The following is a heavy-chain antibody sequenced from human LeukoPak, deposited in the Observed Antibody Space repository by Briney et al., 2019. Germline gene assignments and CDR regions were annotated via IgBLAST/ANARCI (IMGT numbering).Heavy chain of an antibody. CDR3: TRRYNYDSSGYYYVRDAFDI. CDR1: GFTFNSYS. CDR2: ISSSSLSYI. V-gene: IGHV3-21*03. J-gene: IGHJ3*02. D-gene: IGHD3-22*01. Sequence: GGSLRLSCAASGFTFNSYSMNWVRQAPGKGLEWVSSISSSSLSYIYYADSVKGRFTIFRDNAKNSLYLQMNSLKTEDTAVYYCTRRYNYDSSGYYYVRDAFDIWGQGTMVTVSS.